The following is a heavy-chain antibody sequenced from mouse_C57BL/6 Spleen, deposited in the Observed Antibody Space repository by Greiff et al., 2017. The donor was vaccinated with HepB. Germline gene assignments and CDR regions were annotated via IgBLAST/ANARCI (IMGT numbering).Heavy chain of an antibody. CDR2: IYPVSGET. V-gene: IGHV1-11*01. D-gene: IGHD2-4*01. Sequence: VQRVESGAELASPGASVTLSCKASGYTFTDHIMNWVKKRPGQGLEWIGRIYPVSGETNYNQKFMGKATFSVDRSSSTVYMVLNSLTSEDPAVYYCGRGNDYDGVLDYWGQGTTLTVSS. CDR1: GYTFTDHI. J-gene: IGHJ2*01. CDR3: GRGNDYDGVLDY.